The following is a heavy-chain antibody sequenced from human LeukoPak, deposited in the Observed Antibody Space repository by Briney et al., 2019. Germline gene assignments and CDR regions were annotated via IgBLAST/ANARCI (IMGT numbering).Heavy chain of an antibody. V-gene: IGHV3-48*01. CDR3: ASGSSWYDY. D-gene: IGHD6-13*01. CDR2: ISSSSSTI. J-gene: IGHJ4*02. Sequence: GGSLRLSCAASGFTFSSYSMNWVRQAPGKGLEWVSYISSSSSTIYYADSVKGRFTISRDSAKNSLYLQMNSLRAEDTAVYYCASGSSWYDYWGQGTLVTVSS. CDR1: GFTFSSYS.